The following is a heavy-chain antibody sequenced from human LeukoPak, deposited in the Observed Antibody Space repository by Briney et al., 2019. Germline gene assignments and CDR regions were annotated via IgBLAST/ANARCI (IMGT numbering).Heavy chain of an antibody. D-gene: IGHD2/OR15-2a*01. CDR1: GFTFSRYW. CDR3: ASYLTSIPSGMDV. J-gene: IGHJ6*02. Sequence: GGSLRLSCAASGFTFSRYWMHWLRHAPGKGLVWVSRISTDGSSTSYADSVKGRFTISRDNGKNTLYLQMNSLRAEDTAVYYCASYLTSIPSGMDVWGQGTTVTVSS. V-gene: IGHV3-74*01. CDR2: ISTDGSST.